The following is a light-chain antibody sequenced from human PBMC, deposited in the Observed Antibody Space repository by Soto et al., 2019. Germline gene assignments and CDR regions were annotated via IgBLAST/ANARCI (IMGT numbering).Light chain of an antibody. Sequence: DIQMTQSPSTLSASPGDRVTIPCRASQSISSWLAWYQQKPAKAPKLLIYTASLLANGVPSRFSGNGSGTEFPLTISRLQADDLAAYYCQQYNRYPTFGQGTKVDIK. CDR1: QSISSW. CDR2: TAS. V-gene: IGKV1-5*03. J-gene: IGKJ1*01. CDR3: QQYNRYPT.